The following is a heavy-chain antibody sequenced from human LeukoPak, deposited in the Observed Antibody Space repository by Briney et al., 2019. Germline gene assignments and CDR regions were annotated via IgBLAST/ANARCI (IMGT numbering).Heavy chain of an antibody. Sequence: GASVKVSCKASGYTFTGYYMHWVRQAPGQGLEWMGWINPNSGGTNYAQKFQGRVTMTRDTSINTAYMELSRLRSDDTAVYYCATAPTTYYDFWSGSEDNWFDPWGQGTLVTVSP. V-gene: IGHV1-2*02. CDR1: GYTFTGYY. CDR2: INPNSGGT. CDR3: ATAPTTYYDFWSGSEDNWFDP. J-gene: IGHJ5*02. D-gene: IGHD3-3*01.